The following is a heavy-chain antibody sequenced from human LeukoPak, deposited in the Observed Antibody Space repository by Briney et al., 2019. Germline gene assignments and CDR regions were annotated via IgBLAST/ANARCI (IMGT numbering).Heavy chain of an antibody. V-gene: IGHV1-8*02. CDR1: GYTFTSYG. CDR2: MNPNSGNT. J-gene: IGHJ4*02. D-gene: IGHD3-22*01. Sequence: ASVKVSCKASGYTFTSYGISWVRQAPGQGLEWMGWMNPNSGNTGYAQKFQGRVTMTRNTSISTAYMELSSLRSEDTAVYYCARGYDSSGYSFDYWGQGTLVTVSS. CDR3: ARGYDSSGYSFDY.